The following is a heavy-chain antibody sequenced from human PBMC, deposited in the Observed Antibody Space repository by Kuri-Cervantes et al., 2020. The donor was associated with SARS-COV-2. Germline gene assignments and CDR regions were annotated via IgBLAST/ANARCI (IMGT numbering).Heavy chain of an antibody. D-gene: IGHD4-17*01. CDR3: ARGINDYADYGLDY. Sequence: SQTLSLTCAVSGGSISSGDYYWSWIRQPPGKGLEWIGYIYYSGSTYYNPSFKSRATISADTSKNQFSLRLSSVTAADTAVYYCARGINDYADYGLDYWGQGTLVTVSS. CDR1: GGSISSGDYY. V-gene: IGHV4-30-4*08. J-gene: IGHJ4*02. CDR2: IYYSGST.